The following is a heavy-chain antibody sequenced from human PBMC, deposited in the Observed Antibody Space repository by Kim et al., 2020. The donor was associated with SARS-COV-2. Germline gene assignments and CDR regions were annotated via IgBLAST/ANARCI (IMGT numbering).Heavy chain of an antibody. CDR2: INHSGST. CDR1: GGSFSGYY. J-gene: IGHJ5*02. D-gene: IGHD5-18*01. CDR3: ARGRYSYGPGRFDP. V-gene: IGHV4-34*01. Sequence: SETLSLTCAVYGGSFSGYYWSWIRQPPGKGLEWIGEINHSGSTNYNPSLKSRVTISVDTSKNQFSLKLSSVTAADTAVYYCARGRYSYGPGRFDPWGQGTLVTVSS.